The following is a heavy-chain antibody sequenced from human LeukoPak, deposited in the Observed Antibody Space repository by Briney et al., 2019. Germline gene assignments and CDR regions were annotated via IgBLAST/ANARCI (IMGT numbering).Heavy chain of an antibody. J-gene: IGHJ6*03. Sequence: SETLSLTCTVSGGSISSYYWSWIRQPPGKGLEWIGYIDYSGSTNYNPSLKSRVTISVHTSKNQFSLKLSSVTAADTAVYYCARHYSGYETLARKLSYYMDVWGKGTTVTISS. D-gene: IGHD5-12*01. CDR3: ARHYSGYETLARKLSYYMDV. CDR2: IDYSGST. CDR1: GGSISSYY. V-gene: IGHV4-59*08.